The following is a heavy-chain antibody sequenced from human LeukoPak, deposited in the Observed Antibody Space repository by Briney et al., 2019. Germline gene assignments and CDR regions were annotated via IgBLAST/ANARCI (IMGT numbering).Heavy chain of an antibody. Sequence: GGSLRLSCAGYGFIFSNHGMNWVRQAAGKGLEWVSGISPSGDITYYVDSVKGRFTISRDNSKNTFYLQMNSLRAEDTAVYYCARDPTSSWETAFDIWGQGTMVTVSS. CDR1: GFIFSNHG. D-gene: IGHD1-26*01. V-gene: IGHV3-23*01. CDR3: ARDPTSSWETAFDI. CDR2: ISPSGDIT. J-gene: IGHJ3*02.